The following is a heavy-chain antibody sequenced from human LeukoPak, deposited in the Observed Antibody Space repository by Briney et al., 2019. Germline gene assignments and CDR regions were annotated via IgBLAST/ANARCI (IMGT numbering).Heavy chain of an antibody. V-gene: IGHV3-23*01. D-gene: IGHD3-9*01. CDR2: ISGSGGST. J-gene: IGHJ6*02. CDR3: TTAPYYDILTRTYYYYGMDV. Sequence: GGSLRLSCAVSGFTFSSYAMSWVRQAPGKGLEWVSAISGSGGSTYYADSVKGRFTISRDNSKNTLYLQMNSLKTEDTAVYYCTTAPYYDILTRTYYYYGMDVWGQGTTVTVSS. CDR1: GFTFSSYA.